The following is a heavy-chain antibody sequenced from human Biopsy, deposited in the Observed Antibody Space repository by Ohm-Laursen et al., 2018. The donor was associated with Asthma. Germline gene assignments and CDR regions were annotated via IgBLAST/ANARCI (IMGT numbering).Heavy chain of an antibody. CDR1: GFTFSSYA. D-gene: IGHD3-16*01. CDR3: ARRGGVRRYFDY. Sequence: LRLSCAASGFTFSSYAMSWVRQPPGKGLEWIGYIYYIGSTYYNPSLKSRVAISLDTSKNQFSLKLSSVTAADTAVHFCARRGGVRRYFDYWGQGTLVTVSS. CDR2: IYYIGST. J-gene: IGHJ4*02. V-gene: IGHV4-30-4*01.